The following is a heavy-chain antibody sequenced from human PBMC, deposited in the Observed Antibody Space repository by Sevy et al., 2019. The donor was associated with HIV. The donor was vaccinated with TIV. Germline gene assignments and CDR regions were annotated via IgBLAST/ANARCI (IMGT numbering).Heavy chain of an antibody. J-gene: IGHJ5*02. CDR3: ARAIAVAETWLDP. D-gene: IGHD6-19*01. CDR1: GGSISSYY. V-gene: IGHV4-59*01. CDR2: IYYSGST. Sequence: SETLSLTCTVSGGSISSYYWSWIRQPPGKGLEWIGYIYYSGSTNYNPSLKSRVTISVVTSKNQFSLKLSSVTAADTAVYYCARAIAVAETWLDPWGQGTLVTVSS.